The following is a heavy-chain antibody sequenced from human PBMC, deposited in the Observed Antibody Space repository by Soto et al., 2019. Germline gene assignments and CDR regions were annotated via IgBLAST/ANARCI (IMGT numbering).Heavy chain of an antibody. CDR3: ARDGERGATGYFDY. D-gene: IGHD1-26*01. CDR2: IWYDGSNK. Sequence: GGSLRLSCAASGFTFSSYGMHWVRQAPGKGLEWVAVIWYDGSNKYYADSVKGRFTISRDNSKNTLYLQMNSLRAEDTAVYYCARDGERGATGYFDYWGQGTLVTVSS. CDR1: GFTFSSYG. J-gene: IGHJ4*02. V-gene: IGHV3-33*01.